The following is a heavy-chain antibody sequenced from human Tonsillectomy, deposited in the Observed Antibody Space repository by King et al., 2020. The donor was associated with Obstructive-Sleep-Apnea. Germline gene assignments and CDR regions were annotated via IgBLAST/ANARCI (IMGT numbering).Heavy chain of an antibody. CDR2: IKQDGSEK. J-gene: IGHJ3*02. CDR3: ARYCSGGSCYFHDAFDI. D-gene: IGHD2-15*01. CDR1: GFTFSNYW. Sequence: VQLVQSGGGLVQPGGSLRLSCAASGFTFSNYWMSWVRQAPGKGLEWVANIKQDGSEKYYVDSVKGRFTISRDKAKNSLYLQMHSLRAEDTAVYYCARYCSGGSCYFHDAFDIWGQGTMVTVSS. V-gene: IGHV3-7*01.